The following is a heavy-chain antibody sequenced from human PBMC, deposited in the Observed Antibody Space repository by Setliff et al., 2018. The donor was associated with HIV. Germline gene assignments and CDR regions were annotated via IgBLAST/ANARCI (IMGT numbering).Heavy chain of an antibody. V-gene: IGHV1-18*01. D-gene: IGHD3-10*01. CDR3: ATSRVVRRVPLPFDY. Sequence: ASVKVSCKASGYTFTNYGVSWVRQAPGQGLEWMGWISTFDRSINYDDKFEGRITITTDTSTSTAYLKLSSLKSDDTAVYYCATSRVVRRVPLPFDYWGQGTLVTVSS. CDR1: GYTFTNYG. CDR2: ISTFDRSI. J-gene: IGHJ4*01.